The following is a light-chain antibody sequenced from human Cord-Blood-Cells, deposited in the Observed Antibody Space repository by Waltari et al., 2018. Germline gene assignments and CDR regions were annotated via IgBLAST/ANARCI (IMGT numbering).Light chain of an antibody. Sequence: QSVLTQPPSASGTPGQRVTISCSGSSSNIGSNYVYWYQQLPGTAPKLLIYRNNQRPSGVPDRFSGSKSGTSASLAISGLPSGDEADYYCAAWDDSLSGPVFGTGTKVTVL. V-gene: IGLV1-47*01. CDR1: SSNIGSNY. CDR2: RNN. J-gene: IGLJ1*01. CDR3: AAWDDSLSGPV.